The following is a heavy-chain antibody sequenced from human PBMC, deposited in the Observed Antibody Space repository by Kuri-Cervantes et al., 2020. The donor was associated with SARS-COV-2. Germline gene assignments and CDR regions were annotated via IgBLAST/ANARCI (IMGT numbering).Heavy chain of an antibody. Sequence: GESLKISCAASGFTFDDYAMHWVRQAPGKGLEWVAVIWYDGSNKYNADSVKGRFTISRDNSKNTLFLQMNSLRAEDTAVYYCAREEYSSSWSAVDFDYWGQGTLVTVS. CDR2: IWYDGSNK. CDR3: AREEYSSSWSAVDFDY. J-gene: IGHJ4*02. V-gene: IGHV3-33*08. CDR1: GFTFDDYA. D-gene: IGHD6-13*01.